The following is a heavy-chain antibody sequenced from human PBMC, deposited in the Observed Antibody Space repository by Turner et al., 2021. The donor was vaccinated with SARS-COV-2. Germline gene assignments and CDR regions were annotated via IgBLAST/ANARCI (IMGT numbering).Heavy chain of an antibody. CDR1: SGSIRSYY. J-gene: IGHJ6*02. CDR3: AREMGYGDPTTTEDSYYYYYGMDV. D-gene: IGHD2-8*01. V-gene: IGHV4-4*07. Sequence: QVQLPASGPGLEKLSQTLTLTCTVPSGSIRSYYWRWIRQPAGKGLEWIGRIDSSGSSNYNPSHKSRVTMAVDTAKIQFALKLSSVTAAVTAVYYCAREMGYGDPTTTEDSYYYYYGMDVWGQGTTVTVSS. CDR2: IDSSGSS.